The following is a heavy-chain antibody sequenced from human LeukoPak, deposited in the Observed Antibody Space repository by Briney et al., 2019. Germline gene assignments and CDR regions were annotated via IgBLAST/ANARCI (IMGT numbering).Heavy chain of an antibody. J-gene: IGHJ4*02. D-gene: IGHD3-10*01. CDR1: GYTFTTYY. Sequence: GASVKVSCKASGYTFTTYYMHWVRHAPGHGLEWIGLIKPGGGDTIYAQKLQGRVTVTRDTSTSTVYMELSSLRSEDTAVYYCTRGRKMRYYYGSGSYYQDYWGQGTLVTVSS. CDR2: IKPGGGDT. CDR3: TRGRKMRYYYGSGSYYQDY. V-gene: IGHV1-46*01.